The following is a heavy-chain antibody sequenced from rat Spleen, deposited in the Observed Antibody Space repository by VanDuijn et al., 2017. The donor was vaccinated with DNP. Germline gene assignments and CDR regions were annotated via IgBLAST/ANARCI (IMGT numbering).Heavy chain of an antibody. CDR3: ARYRITTRDYFDY. Sequence: EVRFQESGPGLVKPSESLSLTCSVTGYSITSNYWGWIRKFPGNQMEWMGYISYSVNTNYNPSLKSRISITRDTSKNQFFLQLNSVSPEDTATYYCARYRITTRDYFDYWGQGVMVTVSS. CDR1: GYSITSNY. J-gene: IGHJ2*01. V-gene: IGHV3-1*01. CDR2: ISYSVNT. D-gene: IGHD1-10*01.